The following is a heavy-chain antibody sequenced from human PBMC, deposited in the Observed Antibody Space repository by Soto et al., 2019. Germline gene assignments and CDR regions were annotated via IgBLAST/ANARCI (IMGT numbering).Heavy chain of an antibody. Sequence: SETLSLTCAVSGGSISSGGYSWSWIRQPPGKGLEWIGYIYHSGSTYYNPSLKSRVTISVDRSKNQFSLKLSSVTAADTAVYYCARRNPTTVTRNWFDPWGQGTLVTVSS. J-gene: IGHJ5*02. CDR1: GGSISSGGYS. CDR2: IYHSGST. V-gene: IGHV4-30-2*01. CDR3: ARRNPTTVTRNWFDP. D-gene: IGHD4-4*01.